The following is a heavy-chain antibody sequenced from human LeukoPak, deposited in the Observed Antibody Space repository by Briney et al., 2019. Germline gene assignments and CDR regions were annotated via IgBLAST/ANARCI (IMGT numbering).Heavy chain of an antibody. D-gene: IGHD3-16*02. V-gene: IGHV3-23*01. CDR2: ISGRCGST. J-gene: IGHJ6*03. CDR3: AKVAGRAFGEVIVSRARHYMDV. Sequence: GGSLRLSCTASGFAFSSYAMSWVRQAPGKGLEGVSAISGRCGSTYYADSVKGRFTISRDNSKNTLYLQINRLRVEDTAVYYCAKVAGRAFGEVIVSRARHYMDVWGEGTTVTVSS. CDR1: GFAFSSYA.